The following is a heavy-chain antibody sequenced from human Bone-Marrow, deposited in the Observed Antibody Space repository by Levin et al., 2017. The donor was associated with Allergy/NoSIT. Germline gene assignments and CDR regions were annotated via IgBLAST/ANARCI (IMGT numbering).Heavy chain of an antibody. J-gene: IGHJ4*02. Sequence: GESLKISCAASGFTFSGYAMTWVRQAPGKGLEWVSAISGSGGSTYYADSVKGRFTISRDNSKNTLYLQMNSLRAEDTAVYYCARWGLTKKIVVVVAADFDYWGQGTLVTVSS. CDR1: GFTFSGYA. D-gene: IGHD2-15*01. CDR3: ARWGLTKKIVVVVAADFDY. CDR2: ISGSGGST. V-gene: IGHV3-23*01.